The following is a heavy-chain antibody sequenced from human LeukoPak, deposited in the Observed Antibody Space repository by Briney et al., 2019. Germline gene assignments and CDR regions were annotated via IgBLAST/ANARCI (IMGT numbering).Heavy chain of an antibody. V-gene: IGHV3-53*01. Sequence: GGSLRLSCAASGFTVSSNYMSWVRQAPGKGLEWVSVIYSVVSTYYADPVKGRFTIPRDNAKNTLYLQMNSLRAEDTALYYCARGLQLRTFDYWGQGTLVTVSS. CDR1: GFTVSSNY. CDR3: ARGLQLRTFDY. D-gene: IGHD4-11*01. J-gene: IGHJ4*02. CDR2: IYSVVST.